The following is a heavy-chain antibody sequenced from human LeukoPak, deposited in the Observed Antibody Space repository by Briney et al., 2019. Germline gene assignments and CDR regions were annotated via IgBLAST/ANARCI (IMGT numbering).Heavy chain of an antibody. CDR2: INHSGST. CDR1: GGSFSGYY. J-gene: IGHJ4*02. CDR3: AGDYDSSGYYWSFGY. D-gene: IGHD3-22*01. V-gene: IGHV4-34*01. Sequence: SETLSLTCAVYGGSFSGYYWSWVRQPPGKGLEWIGEINHSGSTNYNPSLKSRVTISVDTSKNQFSLKLSSVTAADTAVYYCAGDYDSSGYYWSFGYWGQGTLVTVSS.